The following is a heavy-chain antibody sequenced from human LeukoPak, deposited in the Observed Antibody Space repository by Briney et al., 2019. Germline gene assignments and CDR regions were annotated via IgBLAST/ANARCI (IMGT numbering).Heavy chain of an antibody. Sequence: ASVKVSCKASGGTFSSYAISWVRQAPGQGLEWMGGIIPIFGTANYARKFQGRVTITADESTSTAYMELSSLRSEDTAVYYCARVDIVVVVAATWDGAFDIWGQGTMVTVSS. CDR2: IIPIFGTA. CDR3: ARVDIVVVVAATWDGAFDI. CDR1: GGTFSSYA. J-gene: IGHJ3*02. D-gene: IGHD2-15*01. V-gene: IGHV1-69*13.